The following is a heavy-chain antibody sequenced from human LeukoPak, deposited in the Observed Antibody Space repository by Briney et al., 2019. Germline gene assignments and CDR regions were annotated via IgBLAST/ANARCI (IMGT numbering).Heavy chain of an antibody. Sequence: SETLSLTCTVSGGSISSGIYYWSWIRQPAGKGLEWVGRIYTSGSTNYNPSLKSRVTISVDTSKTQFSLKLSSVTAADTAIYYCARESSIVVVPAAISGYFDYWGQGILVTVSS. J-gene: IGHJ4*02. CDR1: GGSISSGIYY. D-gene: IGHD2-2*01. CDR2: IYTSGST. CDR3: ARESSIVVVPAAISGYFDY. V-gene: IGHV4-61*02.